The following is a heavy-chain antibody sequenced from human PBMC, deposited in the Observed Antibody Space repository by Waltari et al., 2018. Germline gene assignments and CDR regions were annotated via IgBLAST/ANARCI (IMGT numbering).Heavy chain of an antibody. CDR2: IYHSGSN. CDR3: ARGGDHGDPLDY. D-gene: IGHD4-17*01. V-gene: IGHV4-30-2*01. J-gene: IGHJ4*02. Sequence: QLQLQESGSGLVKPSQTLSLTCAVSGGSISSGGYSWSWIRQPPGKGLEWIGYIYHSGSNYHQPARQGPVNISGERAKNQFPRKLGFGTGADTAGDYRARGGDHGDPLDYWGQGTLVTV. CDR1: GGSISSGGYS.